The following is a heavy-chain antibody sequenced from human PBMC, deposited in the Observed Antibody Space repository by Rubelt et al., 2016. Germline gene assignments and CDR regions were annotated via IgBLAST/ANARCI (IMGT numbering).Heavy chain of an antibody. Sequence: EVQLVQSGAEVKKPGESLKISCKGSGYTFTTYWIGWVRQMPGKGLEWMGIIYPGDSQTRYSPSFQGQVTSSADKSISTAYRQWSSLKASDTAMYYCASLSSSSHDAFDIWGQGTMVTVSS. D-gene: IGHD6-6*01. CDR2: IYPGDSQT. V-gene: IGHV5-51*01. CDR3: ASLSSSSHDAFDI. CDR1: GYTFTTYW. J-gene: IGHJ3*02.